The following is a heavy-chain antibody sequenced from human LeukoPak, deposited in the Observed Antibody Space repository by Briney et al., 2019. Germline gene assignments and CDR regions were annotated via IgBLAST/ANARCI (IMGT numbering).Heavy chain of an antibody. Sequence: PGGSLRLSCAASGFTFSSYEMNWVRQAPGQGLEWISYISSGGGTVYYADSVKGRFTISRDNAKDSLYLQMNSLRAEDTAVYYCARTTNYWYFDLWGRGTLVTVSS. D-gene: IGHD4-11*01. J-gene: IGHJ2*01. CDR2: ISSGGGTV. V-gene: IGHV3-48*03. CDR1: GFTFSSYE. CDR3: ARTTNYWYFDL.